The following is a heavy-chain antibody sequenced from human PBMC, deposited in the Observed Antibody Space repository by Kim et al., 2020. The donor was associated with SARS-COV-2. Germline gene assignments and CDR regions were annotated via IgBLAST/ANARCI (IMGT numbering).Heavy chain of an antibody. D-gene: IGHD3-22*01. CDR1: GESSSGDY. Sequence: SETLSLTCAVYGESSSGDYWTWIRQPPGKGLEWIGEIHRSGSTAYSPSLDGRVTISLDLSTNQFSLRLTSVTAADTAVYYCATNRGYDRDYGIDVWGQGT. V-gene: IGHV4-34*01. J-gene: IGHJ6*02. CDR3: ATNRGYDRDYGIDV. CDR2: IHRSGST.